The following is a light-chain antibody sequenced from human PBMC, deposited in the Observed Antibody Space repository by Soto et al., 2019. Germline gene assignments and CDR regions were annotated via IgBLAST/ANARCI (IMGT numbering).Light chain of an antibody. CDR2: DVS. J-gene: IGLJ1*01. V-gene: IGLV2-14*01. CDR3: SSYTSSSTFYV. Sequence: QYALTQPASVSGSPGQSITISCTGTSSDVGGYNYVSWYQQHPGKAPKLMIYDVSNRPSGVSNRFSGSKSGNTASLTISGLQAEDEADYYCSSYTSSSTFYVFGTGTKLTVL. CDR1: SSDVGGYNY.